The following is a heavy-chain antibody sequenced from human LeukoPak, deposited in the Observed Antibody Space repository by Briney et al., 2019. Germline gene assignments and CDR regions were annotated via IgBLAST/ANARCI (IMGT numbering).Heavy chain of an antibody. D-gene: IGHD2-2*02. V-gene: IGHV1-2*02. Sequence: GASVKGSCKASGYTFTGYYMHWVRQAPGQGLEWMGWINPNSGGTNYAQKFQGRVTMTRDTSISTAYMELSRLRSDDTAVYYCARVVPAAIIPLGFDYWGQGTLVTVSS. J-gene: IGHJ4*02. CDR2: INPNSGGT. CDR1: GYTFTGYY. CDR3: ARVVPAAIIPLGFDY.